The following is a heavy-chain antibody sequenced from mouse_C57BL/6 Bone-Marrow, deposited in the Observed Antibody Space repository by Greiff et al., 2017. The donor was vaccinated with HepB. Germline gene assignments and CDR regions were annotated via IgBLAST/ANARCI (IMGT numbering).Heavy chain of an antibody. Sequence: QVQLKQPGAELVMPGASVKLSCKASGYTFTSYWMHWVKQRPGQGLEWIGEIDPSDSYTNYNQKFKGKSTLTVDKSSSTAYMQLSSLTSEDSAVYYCAMGYYGSSDYAMDYWGQGTSVTVSS. CDR1: GYTFTSYW. CDR3: AMGYYGSSDYAMDY. V-gene: IGHV1-69*01. CDR2: IDPSDSYT. D-gene: IGHD1-1*01. J-gene: IGHJ4*01.